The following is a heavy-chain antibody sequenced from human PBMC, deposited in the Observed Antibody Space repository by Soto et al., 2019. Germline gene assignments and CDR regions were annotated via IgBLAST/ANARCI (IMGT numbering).Heavy chain of an antibody. D-gene: IGHD6-6*01. CDR2: ISSRSYTI. CDR1: GFTFSTYS. J-gene: IGHJ6*02. Sequence: EVQLVESGGGLVQPGGSLRLSCAASGFTFSTYSMNLVRQAPGKGLGWVSYISSRSYTIYYVDSVKGRFTISRDNAKNSLYLQMNSLRDEDTAVYYCARGGSSSDNGMDVWGQGTTVTVSS. V-gene: IGHV3-48*02. CDR3: ARGGSSSDNGMDV.